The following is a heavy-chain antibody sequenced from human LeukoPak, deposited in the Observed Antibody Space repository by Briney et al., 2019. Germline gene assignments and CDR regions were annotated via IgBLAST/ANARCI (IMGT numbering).Heavy chain of an antibody. CDR2: IYPGDSNT. Sequence: GESLKISCKGSGYSFTNYWIGWVRQMPGKGLEWMGIIYPGDSNTRYSPSFQGQVTISADKSISTAYLQWSSLEASDTAMYYCARRSGGYSGYDSARWFDPWGQGTLVTVSS. J-gene: IGHJ5*02. CDR3: ARRSGGYSGYDSARWFDP. V-gene: IGHV5-51*01. D-gene: IGHD5-12*01. CDR1: GYSFTNYW.